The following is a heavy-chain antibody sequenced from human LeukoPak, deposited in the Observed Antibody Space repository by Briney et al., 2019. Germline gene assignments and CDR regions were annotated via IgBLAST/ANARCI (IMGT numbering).Heavy chain of an antibody. CDR2: IHPRDYDA. V-gene: IGHV5-51*01. J-gene: IGHJ6*03. D-gene: IGHD5-12*01. Sequence: GESLKISCQASGYSFTTHWIGWVRQMPGKGLEWMGVIHPRDYDARYSPSFTGQVTISADRSIGTAYLLLSSLKASDTAVYFCARHVEGGYDYDDGGHYYFYIDVWGRGTSVTVSS. CDR3: ARHVEGGYDYDDGGHYYFYIDV. CDR1: GYSFTTHW.